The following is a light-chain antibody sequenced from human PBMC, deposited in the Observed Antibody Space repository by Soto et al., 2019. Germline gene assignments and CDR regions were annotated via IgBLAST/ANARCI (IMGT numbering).Light chain of an antibody. CDR2: SSS. CDR1: QTISGTY. J-gene: IGKJ1*01. Sequence: MVLSRSXVSLXXSPXXSSTLSXXAIQTISGTYLAWYQQKPGQAPRLLIYSSSSRAAGVSDRFSGSGSGTDFSLTISRLEPEDFAMYYCQQYGRSPTWTFGQGTKVDIK. CDR3: QQYGRSPTWT. V-gene: IGKV3-20*01.